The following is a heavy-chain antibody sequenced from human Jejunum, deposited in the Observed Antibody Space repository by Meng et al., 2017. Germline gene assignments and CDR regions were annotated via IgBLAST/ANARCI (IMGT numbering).Heavy chain of an antibody. CDR3: ATSALGYCSNVCCPYY. V-gene: IGHV3-21*06. Sequence: GESLQISCVASGFTFSSFSMSWVRQAPGKGLEWVSSISSSRSYIFQADSVKGRFTISRDNAKTSLSLQMNSLRAEDTAVYFCATSALGYCSNVCCPYYWGQGTLVTVSS. CDR1: GFTFSSFS. CDR2: ISSSRSYI. D-gene: IGHD2-8*01. J-gene: IGHJ4*01.